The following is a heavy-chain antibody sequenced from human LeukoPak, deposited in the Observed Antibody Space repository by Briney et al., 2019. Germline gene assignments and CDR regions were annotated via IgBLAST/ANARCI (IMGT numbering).Heavy chain of an antibody. V-gene: IGHV3-74*01. Sequence: GSLRLSCAASGFTFSSYWMHWVRQAPGKGLVWVSRINSDGSSTTYADSVKGRLTISRDNAKNTLYLQMNSLRAEDTAVYYCARAGSSSWYAHFFDYWGQGTLVTVSS. D-gene: IGHD6-13*01. CDR2: INSDGSST. CDR1: GFTFSSYW. CDR3: ARAGSSSWYAHFFDY. J-gene: IGHJ4*02.